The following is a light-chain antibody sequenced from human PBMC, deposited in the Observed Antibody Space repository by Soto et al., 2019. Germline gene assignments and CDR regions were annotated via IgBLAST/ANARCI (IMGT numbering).Light chain of an antibody. CDR2: DSS. CDR1: QSISNY. V-gene: IGKV1-39*01. CDR3: QQSYNAPRT. Sequence: DLQMTQSPSSLSASVGDRVTITCRARQSISNYLSWYQQKPGKAPKLLIYDSSTLRSGVPSRFSGSGSGTDFTLTISSLQPEDFATYYCQQSYNAPRTFGQGTKLEIE. J-gene: IGKJ2*01.